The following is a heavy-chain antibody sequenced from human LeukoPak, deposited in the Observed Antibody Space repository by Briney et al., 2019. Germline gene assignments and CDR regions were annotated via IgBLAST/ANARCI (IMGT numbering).Heavy chain of an antibody. CDR3: ARDTTEQLAALFDY. D-gene: IGHD6-13*01. CDR1: GYTFTGYY. Sequence: ASVKVSCKASGYTFTGYYMHWVRQAPGQGLEWMGWINPNSGGTNYAQKFQGWVTMTRDTSISTAYMELSRLRSDDTAVYYCARDTTEQLAALFDYWGQGTLVTVSS. CDR2: INPNSGGT. J-gene: IGHJ4*02. V-gene: IGHV1-2*04.